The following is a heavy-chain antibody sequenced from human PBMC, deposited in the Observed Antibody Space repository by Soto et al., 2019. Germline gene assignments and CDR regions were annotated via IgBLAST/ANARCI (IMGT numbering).Heavy chain of an antibody. CDR1: GGSFSGYY. J-gene: IGHJ5*02. Sequence: SETLSLTCAVYGGSFSGYYWSWIRQPPGKGLEWIGEINHSGSTNYNPSLKSRVTISVDTSKNQFSLKLSSVTAADTAVYYCARGRNYYGSGSYFSWFDPWGQGTLVTVSS. CDR3: ARGRNYYGSGSYFSWFDP. CDR2: INHSGST. V-gene: IGHV4-34*01. D-gene: IGHD3-10*01.